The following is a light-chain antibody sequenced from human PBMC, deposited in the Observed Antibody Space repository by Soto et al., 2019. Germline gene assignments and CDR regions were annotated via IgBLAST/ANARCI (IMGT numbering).Light chain of an antibody. CDR3: QRYNSYPYT. CDR1: QSISSW. Sequence: DIQMTQSPSTLSASVGDRVTITCRASQSISSWLAWYQQKPGKAPKLLIYKASILESGVPSRFSGSGSGTEFTLTISSLQPDDFATYYCQRYNSYPYTFGQGTKLEIK. CDR2: KAS. J-gene: IGKJ2*01. V-gene: IGKV1-5*03.